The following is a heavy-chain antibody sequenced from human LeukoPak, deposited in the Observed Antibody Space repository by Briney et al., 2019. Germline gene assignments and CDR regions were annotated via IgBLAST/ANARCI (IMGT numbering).Heavy chain of an antibody. V-gene: IGHV3-21*01. D-gene: IGHD6-19*01. CDR3: ARDSFGYSSGWYGGY. CDR1: GGSFSGYY. CDR2: ISSSSSYI. J-gene: IGHJ4*02. Sequence: PSETLSLTCAVYGGSFSGYYWSWVRQAPGKGLEWVSSISSSSSYIYYADSVKGRFTISRDNAKNSLYLQMNSLRAEDTAVYYCARDSFGYSSGWYGGYWGQGTLVTVSS.